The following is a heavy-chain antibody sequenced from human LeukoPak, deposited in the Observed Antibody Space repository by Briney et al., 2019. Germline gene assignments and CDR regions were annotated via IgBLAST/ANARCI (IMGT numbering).Heavy chain of an antibody. J-gene: IGHJ4*02. Sequence: GGSLRLSCVVSGFTFSTYWMYWVRQAPGKGLVWVSRINTDGSTTNYADSVKGRFTISRDNAKNSLYLQMNSLRAEDTAVYYCARDWGSWYDYWGQGTLVTVSS. CDR3: ARDWGSWYDY. CDR1: GFTFSTYW. V-gene: IGHV3-74*01. CDR2: INTDGSTT. D-gene: IGHD6-13*01.